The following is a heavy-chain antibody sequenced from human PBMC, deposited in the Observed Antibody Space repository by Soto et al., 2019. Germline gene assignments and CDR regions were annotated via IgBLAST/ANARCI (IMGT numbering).Heavy chain of an antibody. CDR3: ARDSGEGYYDSSGYYY. D-gene: IGHD3-22*01. Sequence: LRLSCAASGFTFSSYIMNWVRQAPGKGLEWVSSISSSSSYIYYADSVKGRFTISRDNAKNSLYLQMNSLRAEDTAVYYCARDSGEGYYDSSGYYYWGQGTLVTVSS. J-gene: IGHJ4*02. CDR2: ISSSSSYI. V-gene: IGHV3-21*01. CDR1: GFTFSSYI.